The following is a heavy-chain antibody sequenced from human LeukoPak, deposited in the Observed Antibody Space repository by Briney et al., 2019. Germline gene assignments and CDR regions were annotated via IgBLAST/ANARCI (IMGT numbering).Heavy chain of an antibody. V-gene: IGHV4-30-2*01. J-gene: IGHJ3*02. CDR3: ARDLARGDAFDI. CDR2: IYHSGST. CDR1: GGSISSGGYY. D-gene: IGHD3-10*01. Sequence: SSQTLSLTCTVSGGSISSGGYYWSWIREPPGKGLEWIGYIYHSGSTYYNPSLKSRVTISVDRSKNQFSLKLSSVTAADTAVYYCARDLARGDAFDIWGQGTMVTVSS.